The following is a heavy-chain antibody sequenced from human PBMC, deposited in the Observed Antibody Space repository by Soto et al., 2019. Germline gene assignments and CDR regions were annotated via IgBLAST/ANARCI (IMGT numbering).Heavy chain of an antibody. D-gene: IGHD3-3*01. J-gene: IGHJ6*02. CDR1: WPTFSSYA. CDR3: ASALRITIFGVVPGDYYYGMDV. CDR2: FIPIFGTA. Sequence: SPVKVSCKASWPTFSSYAISWVRQAPGQGLEWMGGFIPIFGTANYAQKFQGRVTITADKSTSTAYWELSSLRSEDTAVYYCASALRITIFGVVPGDYYYGMDVWGQGTTVTVSS. V-gene: IGHV1-69*06.